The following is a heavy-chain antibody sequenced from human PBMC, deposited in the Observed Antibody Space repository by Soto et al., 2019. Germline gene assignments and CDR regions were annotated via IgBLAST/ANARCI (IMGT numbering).Heavy chain of an antibody. CDR3: ENSVGVAPTGEDGMDV. D-gene: IGHD2-8*02. Sequence: QVQLVQSGAEVKKTGSSVKVSCKASGGTFSIYGFSWVRQAPGQGPEWIGGIIPILTTPKYAQKFQGRDTIVADESTTTVYMELSSLKFEDTAVYYCENSVGVAPTGEDGMDVWGQGTSVTVSS. V-gene: IGHV1-69*01. CDR1: GGTFSIYG. J-gene: IGHJ6*02. CDR2: IIPILTTP.